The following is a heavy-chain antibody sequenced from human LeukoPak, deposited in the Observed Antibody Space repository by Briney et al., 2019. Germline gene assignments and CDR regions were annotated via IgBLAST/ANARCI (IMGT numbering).Heavy chain of an antibody. CDR2: IYTSGST. V-gene: IGHV4-4*07. D-gene: IGHD5-18*01. Sequence: SETLSLTCTVSGGSISSYYWSWIRQPAGKGLEWIGRIYTSGSTNYSPSLKSRVTMSVDTSKNQFSLKLSSVTAADTAVYYCAREFFGYSYGFFDCWGQGTLVTVSS. CDR3: AREFFGYSYGFFDC. J-gene: IGHJ4*02. CDR1: GGSISSYY.